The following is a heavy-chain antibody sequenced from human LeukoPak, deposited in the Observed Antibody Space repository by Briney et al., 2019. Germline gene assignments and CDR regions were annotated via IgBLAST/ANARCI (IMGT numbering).Heavy chain of an antibody. CDR3: AKAGESGYGYTYFDY. Sequence: GGSLRLSCAASGFTFSSYGMHWVRQAPGKGLEWVAFVRYDGSNKYYADSVKGRFTIPRDSSKNTLYLQMNSLRAEDTAVYYCAKAGESGYGYTYFDYWGQGTLVTVSS. D-gene: IGHD3-22*01. V-gene: IGHV3-30*02. CDR2: VRYDGSNK. CDR1: GFTFSSYG. J-gene: IGHJ4*02.